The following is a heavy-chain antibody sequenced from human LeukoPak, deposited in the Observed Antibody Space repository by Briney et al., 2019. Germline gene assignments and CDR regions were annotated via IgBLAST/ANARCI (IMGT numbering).Heavy chain of an antibody. Sequence: GGSLRLSCAASGFTVSSNYMSWVRQAPGKGLEWVSSIYSGGSTYYTDSVKGRFTISRDNSKNTVYLQMNSLRAEDTAVYYCARDLAGYNSFDYWGQGTLVTVSS. D-gene: IGHD5-24*01. CDR1: GFTVSSNY. J-gene: IGHJ4*02. CDR2: IYSGGST. CDR3: ARDLAGYNSFDY. V-gene: IGHV3-66*01.